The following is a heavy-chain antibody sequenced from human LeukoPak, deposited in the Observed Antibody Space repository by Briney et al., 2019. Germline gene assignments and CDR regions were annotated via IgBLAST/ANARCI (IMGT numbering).Heavy chain of an antibody. Sequence: PGGSLRLSCAASGLTFSSYSMNWVRQAPGKGLEWLSYISSISTIYYADSVKGRFTISRDNAKNSLCLEMNSLRAEDTAVYYCARASYSSGYCGYWGQGALVTVSS. J-gene: IGHJ4*02. D-gene: IGHD3-22*01. CDR1: GLTFSSYS. V-gene: IGHV3-48*04. CDR3: ARASYSSGYCGY. CDR2: ISSISTI.